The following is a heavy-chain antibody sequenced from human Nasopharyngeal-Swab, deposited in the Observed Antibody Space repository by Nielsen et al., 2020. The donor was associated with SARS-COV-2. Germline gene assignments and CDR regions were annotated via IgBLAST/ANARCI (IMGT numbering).Heavy chain of an antibody. J-gene: IGHJ4*02. D-gene: IGHD4-17*01. CDR3: ARQRPGDYEDY. Sequence: WIRQPPGKGLEWIGYIYYSGSTNYNPSLKRRVTISVDTSKNEFSLKLSSGTAADTAVYYCARQRPGDYEDYWGQGTLVTVSS. CDR2: IYYSGST. V-gene: IGHV4-59*08.